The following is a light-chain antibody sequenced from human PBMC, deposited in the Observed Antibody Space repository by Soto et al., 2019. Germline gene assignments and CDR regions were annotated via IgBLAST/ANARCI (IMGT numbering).Light chain of an antibody. CDR3: QQYGGVPYT. V-gene: IGKV3-20*01. CDR1: ESISRDY. Sequence: EIVLTQSPGTLSLSPGQRATLSCRASESISRDYLAWYQQRLGQAPRLLIYGASSGATGIPDSFSGSGSGTDFTLTISRLEPEDFAIYYGQQYGGVPYTVGQGTKLESK. CDR2: GAS. J-gene: IGKJ2*01.